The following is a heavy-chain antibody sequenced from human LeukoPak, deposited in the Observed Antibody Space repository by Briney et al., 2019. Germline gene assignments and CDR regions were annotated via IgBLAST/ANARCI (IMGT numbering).Heavy chain of an antibody. Sequence: PSETLSLTCAVSGASISGSGYYWGWIRQPPGKGLEWIGNIYYSGSTYYNASLQSRVTISIDTSKNQFSLRLNSVTAADTAMYYCVKSGGSGLIDYWGQGTLVTVSS. CDR1: GASISGSGYY. J-gene: IGHJ4*02. CDR3: VKSGGSGLIDY. V-gene: IGHV4-39*01. CDR2: IYYSGST. D-gene: IGHD6-25*01.